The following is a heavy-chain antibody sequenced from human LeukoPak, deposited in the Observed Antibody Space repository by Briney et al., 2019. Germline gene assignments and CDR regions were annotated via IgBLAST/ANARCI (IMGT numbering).Heavy chain of an antibody. J-gene: IGHJ4*02. D-gene: IGHD4-17*01. Sequence: SVKVSCKASGYTFTYRYLHWVRQAPGQALEWMGWITPFNGNTNYAQKFQDRVTITRDRSMSTAYMELSSLRSEDTAMYYCARSEGYGDGLDYWGQGTLVTISS. CDR1: GYTFTYRY. CDR2: ITPFNGNT. V-gene: IGHV1-45*02. CDR3: ARSEGYGDGLDY.